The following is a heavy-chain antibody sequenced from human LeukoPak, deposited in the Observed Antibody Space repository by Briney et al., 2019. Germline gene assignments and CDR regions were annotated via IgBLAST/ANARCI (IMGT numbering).Heavy chain of an antibody. CDR3: AKHLFGERYGSRGFDS. J-gene: IGHJ4*02. Sequence: PGGSLRLSCAASGFTFSGYAMTWVRQAPGKGLEWVAFMSHDGTNEFYADSVKGRFTISRDNSKNTVYLQMNSLRVEDTAVYYCAKHLFGERYGSRGFDSWGQGALVTVSS. V-gene: IGHV3-30*18. D-gene: IGHD3-10*02. CDR2: MSHDGTNE. CDR1: GFTFSGYA.